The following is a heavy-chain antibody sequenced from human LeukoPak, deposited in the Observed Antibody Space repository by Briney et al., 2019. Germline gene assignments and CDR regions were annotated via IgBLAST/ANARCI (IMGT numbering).Heavy chain of an antibody. CDR3: ARATFYCSSTSCYSDY. CDR2: ISSSGSTI. V-gene: IGHV3-11*04. J-gene: IGHJ4*02. Sequence: GGSLRLSCAASGFTFSDYYMSWIRQAPGKGLEWVSYISSSGSTIYYADSVKGRFTISRDNAKNSLYLQMNSLRAEDTAVYYCARATFYCSSTSCYSDYWGQGTLVTVSS. D-gene: IGHD2-2*01. CDR1: GFTFSDYY.